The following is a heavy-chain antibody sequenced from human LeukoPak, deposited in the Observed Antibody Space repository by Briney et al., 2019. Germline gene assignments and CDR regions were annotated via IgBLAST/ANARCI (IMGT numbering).Heavy chain of an antibody. CDR1: GFTFSSYS. Sequence: GGSLRLSCAASGFTFSSYSMNWVRQAPGKGLEWVSSISSSSSYIYYADSVKGRFTISRDNAKNSLYLQMNSLRAEDTAVYYCARVHSGSYPQTGYYFDYWGQGTLVTVSS. J-gene: IGHJ4*02. V-gene: IGHV3-21*01. D-gene: IGHD1-26*01. CDR2: ISSSSSYI. CDR3: ARVHSGSYPQTGYYFDY.